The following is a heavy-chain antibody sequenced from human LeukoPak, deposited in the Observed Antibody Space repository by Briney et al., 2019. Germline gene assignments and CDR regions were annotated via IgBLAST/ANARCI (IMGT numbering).Heavy chain of an antibody. J-gene: IGHJ4*02. CDR2: ISSSSSYI. Sequence: PGGSLRLSCAASGFTFSSYSMNWVRQAPGKGLEWVSSISSSSSYIYYADSVKGRFTISRDNAKTSLYLQMNSLRAEDTAVYYCARARDYYGSGGYYNIDYWGQGTLVTVSS. CDR3: ARARDYYGSGGYYNIDY. D-gene: IGHD3-10*01. CDR1: GFTFSSYS. V-gene: IGHV3-21*01.